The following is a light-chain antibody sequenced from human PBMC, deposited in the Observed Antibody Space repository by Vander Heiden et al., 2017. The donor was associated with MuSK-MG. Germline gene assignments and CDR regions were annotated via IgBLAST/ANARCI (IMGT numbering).Light chain of an antibody. J-gene: IGKJ1*01. V-gene: IGKV1-39*01. CDR2: AAS. Sequence: QIAHTPSSLSATIGDRVTITYRASQNINSYLNWYQQKAGKAPKLLIYAASSLQTGVPSRFSGSGSGTDFTLTIRNLQPEDFANYYCQQSYTAPWTFGHGTKVDIK. CDR1: QNINSY. CDR3: QQSYTAPWT.